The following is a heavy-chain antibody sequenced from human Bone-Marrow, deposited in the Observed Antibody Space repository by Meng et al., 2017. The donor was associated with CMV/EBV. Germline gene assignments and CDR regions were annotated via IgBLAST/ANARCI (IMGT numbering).Heavy chain of an antibody. CDR2: INHSGST. CDR3: AREGGSGSYGLNWFDP. V-gene: IGHV4-34*01. D-gene: IGHD1-26*01. J-gene: IGHJ5*02. Sequence: GSLRLSCAASGFTFSSYSMNWVRQAPGKGLEWIGEINHSGSTNYNPSLKSRVTISVDTSKNQFSLKLSSVTAADTAVYYCAREGGSGSYGLNWFDPWGQGTLVTVSS. CDR1: GFTFSSYS.